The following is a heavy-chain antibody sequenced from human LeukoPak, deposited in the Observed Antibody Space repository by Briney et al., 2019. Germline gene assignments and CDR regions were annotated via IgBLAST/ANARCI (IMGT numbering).Heavy chain of an antibody. V-gene: IGHV3-73*01. D-gene: IGHD3-10*01. CDR3: TRLKGSGSSYDYFYSGMDV. J-gene: IGHJ6*02. Sequence: GGSLRLSCAASGFIFSGSAMHWVRRASGKGLEWVGRIRSKADSYATAYGASVKGRFTISRDDSKNTAYLQMNSLKSEDTAVYYCTRLKGSGSSYDYFYSGMDVWGQGTTVTVSS. CDR2: IRSKADSYAT. CDR1: GFIFSGSA.